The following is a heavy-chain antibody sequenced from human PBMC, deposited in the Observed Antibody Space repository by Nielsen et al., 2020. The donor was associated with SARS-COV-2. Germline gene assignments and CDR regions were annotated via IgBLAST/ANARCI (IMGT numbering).Heavy chain of an antibody. CDR2: INPNSGGT. V-gene: IGHV1-2*06. CDR3: ASWGNDFWSGWINNWFDP. J-gene: IGHJ5*02. D-gene: IGHD3-3*01. Sequence: ASVKVSCKASGYTFTGYYMHWVRQAPGQGLEWMGRINPNSGGTNYAQKFQGRVTMTRDTSISTAYMELSRLRSDDTAVYYCASWGNDFWSGWINNWFDPWGQGTLVTVSS. CDR1: GYTFTGYY.